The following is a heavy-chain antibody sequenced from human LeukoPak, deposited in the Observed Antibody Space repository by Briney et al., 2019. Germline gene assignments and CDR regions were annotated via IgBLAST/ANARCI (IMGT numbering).Heavy chain of an antibody. V-gene: IGHV4-39*01. D-gene: IGHD6-13*01. CDR2: IYYSGST. Sequence: PSETLSLTCTVSGGSISSSSYYWGWIRQPPGKGLEWIGSIYYSGSTYCNPSLKSRVTISVDTSKNQFSLKLSSVTAADTAVYYCARQEGSWYVLYFDYWGQGTLVTVSS. CDR3: ARQEGSWYVLYFDY. CDR1: GGSISSSSYY. J-gene: IGHJ4*02.